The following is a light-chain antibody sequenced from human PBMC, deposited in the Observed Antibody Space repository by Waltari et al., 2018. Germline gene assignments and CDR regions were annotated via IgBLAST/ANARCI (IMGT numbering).Light chain of an antibody. CDR2: DVS. V-gene: IGLV2-14*03. Sequence: QSITISCTGTSSDVGGYNYVSWYQQHPGKAPKLMIYDVSNRPSGVSNRFSGSNSGNTASLTISGLQAEDEADYYCSSYTSSSPYVFGTGTKVTVL. CDR3: SSYTSSSPYV. J-gene: IGLJ1*01. CDR1: SSDVGGYNY.